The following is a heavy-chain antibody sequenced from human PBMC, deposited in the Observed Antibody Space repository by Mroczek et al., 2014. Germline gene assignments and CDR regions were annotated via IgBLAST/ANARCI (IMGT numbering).Heavy chain of an antibody. CDR2: ISYDGSNK. CDR3: AKGTSSGWTPAY. CDR1: GFTFSSYG. Sequence: QVQLVQSGGGVVQPGRSLRLSCAASGFTFSSYGMHWVRQAPGKGLEWVAVISYDGSNKYYADSVKGRFTISRDNSKNTLYLQMNSLRAEDTAVYYCAKGTSSGWTPAYWGQGTLVTVSS. V-gene: IGHV3-30*18. D-gene: IGHD6-19*01. J-gene: IGHJ4*02.